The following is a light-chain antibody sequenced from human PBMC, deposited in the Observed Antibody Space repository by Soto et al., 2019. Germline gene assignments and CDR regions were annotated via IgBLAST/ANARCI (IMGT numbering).Light chain of an antibody. CDR3: QQSCNTPPFT. V-gene: IGKV1-39*01. Sequence: DIQMTQSPSSLSASVGDRVTITCRATQTINNYLNWYQQKPGEAPKLLIYRSSRLQSGVPSRFSGSGSGTDFTLTISSLQPEDFATYYCQQSCNTPPFTFGPGTKVEIK. CDR1: QTINNY. CDR2: RSS. J-gene: IGKJ3*01.